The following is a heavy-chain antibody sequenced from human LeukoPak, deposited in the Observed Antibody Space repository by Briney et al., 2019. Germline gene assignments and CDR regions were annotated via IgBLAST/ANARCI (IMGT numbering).Heavy chain of an antibody. CDR1: GGTFSRYA. J-gene: IGHJ6*03. Sequence: ASVKVSCKASGGTFSRYAISWVRQAPGQGREWMGGSIPIFGTANYAQKFQGRVTITTDASTRTAYMELSSMRSEDPAVYYCARTGFGYCSSTSCPPHYYYYYYMDIWGKGTTVTVSS. CDR2: SIPIFGTA. CDR3: ARTGFGYCSSTSCPPHYYYYYYMDI. D-gene: IGHD2-2*03. V-gene: IGHV1-69*05.